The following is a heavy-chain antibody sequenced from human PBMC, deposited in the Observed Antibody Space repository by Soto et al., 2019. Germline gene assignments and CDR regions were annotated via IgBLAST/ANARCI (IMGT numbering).Heavy chain of an antibody. J-gene: IGHJ1*01. CDR2: IHAGNGNT. D-gene: IGHD2-2*01. V-gene: IGHV1-3*01. CDR1: GYTFASYA. Sequence: ASVKVSCKTSGYTFASYAIHWVRQAPGQSLEYMGWIHAGNGNTKYSQKFRDRVTITRDTSATTAYMELSSLTSEDTALYYCARVALNSCYAMRYFQYWGQGTLVTVSS. CDR3: ARVALNSCYAMRYFQY.